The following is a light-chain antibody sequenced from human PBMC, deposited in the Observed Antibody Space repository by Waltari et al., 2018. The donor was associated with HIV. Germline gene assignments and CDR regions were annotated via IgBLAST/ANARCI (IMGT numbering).Light chain of an antibody. V-gene: IGKV4-1*01. CDR3: QQYDSAPWT. J-gene: IGKJ1*01. CDR1: QSVLHSSNNKNY. Sequence: DIVMTQSPDSLAVSLGERATINCKSSQSVLHSSNNKNYLAWYQQKPGQPPKLLIYWASTRESGVPDRFSGSGSGTDFTLTINSLQAEDVAVYYCQQYDSAPWTFGQGTKVENK. CDR2: WAS.